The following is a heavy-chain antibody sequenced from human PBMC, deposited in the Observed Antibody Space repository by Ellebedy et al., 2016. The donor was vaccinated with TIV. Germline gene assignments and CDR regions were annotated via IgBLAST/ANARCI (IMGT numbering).Heavy chain of an antibody. Sequence: ASVKVSCXASGYTFTSYGISWVRQAPGQGLEWMGWISAYNGNTNYAQKLQGRVTMTTDTSTSTAYMELRSLRSDDTAVYYCAREERSGYDWIGYYYYGMDVWGQGTTVTVSS. CDR3: AREERSGYDWIGYYYYGMDV. V-gene: IGHV1-18*01. CDR1: GYTFTSYG. D-gene: IGHD5-12*01. J-gene: IGHJ6*02. CDR2: ISAYNGNT.